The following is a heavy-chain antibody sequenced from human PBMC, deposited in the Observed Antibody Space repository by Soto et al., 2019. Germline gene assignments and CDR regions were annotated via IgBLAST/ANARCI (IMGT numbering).Heavy chain of an antibody. Sequence: EVQLVESGGGLIQPGGSLRLSCVVSGFTVSSTNYMSWVRQAPGTGLEWVSVIYPGDTTFYADSVKGRFTISRDNSTNTLYLQMISLSAEDTAVYYCHGYGYWGQGTLVTVSS. D-gene: IGHD5-12*01. V-gene: IGHV3-53*01. CDR1: GFTVSSTNY. CDR2: IYPGDTT. J-gene: IGHJ4*02. CDR3: HGYGY.